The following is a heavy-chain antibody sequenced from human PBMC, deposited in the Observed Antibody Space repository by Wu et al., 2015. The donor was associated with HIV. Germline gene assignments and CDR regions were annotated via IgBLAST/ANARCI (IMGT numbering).Heavy chain of an antibody. J-gene: IGHJ4*02. Sequence: QLVQSGAEVKKPGSSVKVSCKASGGTFSSYAISWVRQAPGQGLEWMGRIIPIFGTANYAQKFQGRVTITADESTSTAYMELSSLRSEDTAVYYCARSRDDILTGYYPSYFDYWGQGTLVTVSS. CDR2: IIPIFGTA. CDR3: ARSRDDILTGYYPSYFDY. V-gene: IGHV1-69*13. D-gene: IGHD3-9*01. CDR1: GGTFSSYA.